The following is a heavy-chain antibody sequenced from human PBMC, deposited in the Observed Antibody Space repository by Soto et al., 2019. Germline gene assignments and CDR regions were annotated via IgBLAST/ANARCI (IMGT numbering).Heavy chain of an antibody. J-gene: IGHJ6*04. V-gene: IGHV5-51*01. Sequence: PVQALTISCKGSRYSFTSYWIGWLLQMPGNGREWMGIIYPGDSDTRYSPSFQGQVTISADKSISTAYLQWSSLKASDTAMYYCAGCFDACTLYYGREVWGRGTTGTVSS. CDR2: IYPGDSDT. D-gene: IGHD2-8*01. CDR3: AGCFDACTLYYGREV. CDR1: RYSFTSYW.